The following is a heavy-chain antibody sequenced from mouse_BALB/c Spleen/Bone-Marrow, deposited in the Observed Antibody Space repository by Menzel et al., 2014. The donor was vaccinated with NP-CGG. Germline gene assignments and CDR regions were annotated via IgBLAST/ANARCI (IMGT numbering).Heavy chain of an antibody. CDR1: GYSFTAYT. V-gene: IGHV1-18*01. CDR3: ANWDWFAN. J-gene: IGHJ3*01. Sequence: EVQLVESGPELVKPGASMKISCKASGYSFTAYTMNLVKRSHGKNLEWIGLINPYNGGTTYNQKFKDKATLTVDKSSSTAYMELLSLTSEDSAVYYRANWDWFANWGQGTLVTVS. D-gene: IGHD4-1*01. CDR2: INPYNGGT.